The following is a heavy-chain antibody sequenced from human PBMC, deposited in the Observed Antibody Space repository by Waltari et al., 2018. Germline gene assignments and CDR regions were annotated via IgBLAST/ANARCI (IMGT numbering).Heavy chain of an antibody. CDR1: GFTFDSYW. CDR3: VRDRPHNWFDP. J-gene: IGHJ5*01. CDR2: VNNDGSDT. V-gene: IGHV3-74*01. Sequence: EEQVVESGGGVVQPGGSLRLSCAASGFTFDSYWMHWVRQVPGKGLVGGLRVNNDGSDTIYADFVKGRFTISRDNAKNTVYLQMNSLRVDDTAIYYCVRDRPHNWFDPWGQGTLVTVSS.